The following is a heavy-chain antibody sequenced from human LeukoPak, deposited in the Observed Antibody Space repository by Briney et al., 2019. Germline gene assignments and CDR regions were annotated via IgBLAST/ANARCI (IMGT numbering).Heavy chain of an antibody. Sequence: GGSLRPSCAASGFTVSTNYMSWVRQAPREGLEWVSIIFSGGTTYYADSVMGRFTISRDSSKNTLYLQMTSLTADDTALYYCAKAVTGGYYFDYWGQGTLVTVST. J-gene: IGHJ4*02. CDR1: GFTVSTNY. V-gene: IGHV3-66*01. D-gene: IGHD6-19*01. CDR3: AKAVTGGYYFDY. CDR2: IFSGGTT.